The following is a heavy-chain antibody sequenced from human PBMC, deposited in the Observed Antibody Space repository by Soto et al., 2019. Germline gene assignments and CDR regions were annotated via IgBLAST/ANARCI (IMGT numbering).Heavy chain of an antibody. Sequence: GGSLRLSCAASGFTFSSYSMNWVRQAPGKGLEWVSSISSSSSYIYYADSVKGRFTISRDNAKNSLYLQMNSLRAEDTAVYYCARDPVPAFGYGSGSYYSPYYFDYWGQGTLVTVSS. D-gene: IGHD3-10*01. V-gene: IGHV3-21*01. CDR1: GFTFSSYS. J-gene: IGHJ4*02. CDR3: ARDPVPAFGYGSGSYYSPYYFDY. CDR2: ISSSSSYI.